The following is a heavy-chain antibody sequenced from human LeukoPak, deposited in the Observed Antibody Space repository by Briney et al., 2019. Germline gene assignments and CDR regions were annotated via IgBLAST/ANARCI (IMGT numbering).Heavy chain of an antibody. Sequence: SETLSLTCTVSGGSISSYYWSWIRQPPGKGLEWIGYIYYSGSTNYNPSLKSRVTISVDTSKNQFSLKLSSVTAADTAVYYRARDPTYYDFWSGYYDYWGQGTLVTVSS. V-gene: IGHV4-59*01. D-gene: IGHD3-3*01. CDR1: GGSISSYY. CDR2: IYYSGST. CDR3: ARDPTYYDFWSGYYDY. J-gene: IGHJ4*02.